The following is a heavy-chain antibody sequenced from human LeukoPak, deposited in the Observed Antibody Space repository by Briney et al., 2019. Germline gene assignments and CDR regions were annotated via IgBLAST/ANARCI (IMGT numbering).Heavy chain of an antibody. Sequence: GASVKVSCKASGYAFTSYDINWVRQATGQGLEWMGWMNPNSGNTGYAQKFQGRVTMTRNTSISTAYMELSSLRSEDTAVYYCARGSSLRAAGTYNWFDPWGQGTLVTVSS. J-gene: IGHJ5*02. CDR1: GYAFTSYD. CDR3: ARGSSLRAAGTYNWFDP. D-gene: IGHD6-13*01. V-gene: IGHV1-8*01. CDR2: MNPNSGNT.